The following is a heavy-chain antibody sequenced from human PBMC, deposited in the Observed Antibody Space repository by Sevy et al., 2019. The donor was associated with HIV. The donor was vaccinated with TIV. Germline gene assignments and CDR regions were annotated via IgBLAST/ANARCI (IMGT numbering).Heavy chain of an antibody. Sequence: ASVKVSCKASGYTFTGDYLHWVRQAPGQVLEWIGRVYPNSGGTNYAQKFQGRVTMTRDTSISTAYMELSRLRSDDTAVYYCARDGGGGTTNSGMDVWGQGTTVTVSS. CDR2: VYPNSGGT. CDR1: GYTFTGDY. CDR3: ARDGGGGTTNSGMDV. D-gene: IGHD1-7*01. J-gene: IGHJ6*02. V-gene: IGHV1-2*06.